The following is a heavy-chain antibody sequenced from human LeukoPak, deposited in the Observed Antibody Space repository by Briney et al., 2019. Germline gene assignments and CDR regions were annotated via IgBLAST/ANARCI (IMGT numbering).Heavy chain of an antibody. D-gene: IGHD3-22*01. CDR1: GGSFSGYY. CDR3: ARAQDYYDIKACFQH. V-gene: IGHV4-34*01. CDR2: INHSGST. J-gene: IGHJ1*01. Sequence: SETLSLTCAVYGGSFSGYYWSWIRQHPGKGLEWIGEINHSGSTNYNPSLKSRVTISVDTSKNQFSLKLSSVTAADTAVYYCARAQDYYDIKACFQHWGQGTLVTVSS.